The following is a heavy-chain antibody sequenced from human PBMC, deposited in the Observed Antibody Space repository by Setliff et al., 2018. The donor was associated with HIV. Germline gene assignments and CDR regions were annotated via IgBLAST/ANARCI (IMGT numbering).Heavy chain of an antibody. CDR1: GGFISNHY. D-gene: IGHD4-17*01. J-gene: IGHJ4*02. CDR3: ARYSTLTTNFDY. CDR2: THYSGSS. V-gene: IGHV4-59*11. Sequence: SETLSLTCTISGGFISNHYWNWIRQPPGKGLEWIGSTHYSGSSYYSPSLKSRVTISLDTSKNQFSLKLSSMTAADTAVYYCARYSTLTTNFDYWGQGTLVTVS.